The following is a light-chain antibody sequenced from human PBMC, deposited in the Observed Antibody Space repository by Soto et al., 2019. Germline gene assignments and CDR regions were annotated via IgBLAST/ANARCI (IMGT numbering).Light chain of an antibody. J-gene: IGLJ2*01. CDR1: SSDVGGYNF. V-gene: IGLV2-14*01. CDR2: DVS. CDR3: SSYATSLSHLA. Sequence: QSALTQPPSVSGSPGQSITISCTGTSSDVGGYNFVSWYQHHPGKAPKLIIHDVSSRPSGVSTRFSASKSGNTASLTISGLQAEDEADYYCSSYATSLSHLAFGGGTKLTVL.